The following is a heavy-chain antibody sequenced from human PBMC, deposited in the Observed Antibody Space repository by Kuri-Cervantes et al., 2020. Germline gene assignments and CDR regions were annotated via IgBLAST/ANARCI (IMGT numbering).Heavy chain of an antibody. J-gene: IGHJ6*03. CDR3: ARGGQLPSYYYYYYMDV. D-gene: IGHD2-2*01. CDR2: INPNSGGT. V-gene: IGHV1-2*02. Sequence: ASVKVSCKASGYTFTGYYMHWVRQAPGQGREWMGWINPNSGGTNYAQKFQGRVTITADESTSTAYMELSSLRSEDTAVYYCARGGQLPSYYYYYYMDVWGKGTTVTVSS. CDR1: GYTFTGYY.